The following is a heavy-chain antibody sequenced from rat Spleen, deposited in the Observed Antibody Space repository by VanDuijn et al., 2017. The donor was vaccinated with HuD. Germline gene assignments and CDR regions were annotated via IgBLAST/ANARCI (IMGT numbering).Heavy chain of an antibody. V-gene: IGHV5-20*01. CDR2: INYDGGGT. CDR1: GFTFSDFY. CDR3: TRAPTGIGVMDA. D-gene: IGHD1-9*01. J-gene: IGHJ4*01. Sequence: EVQLVESGGGLVQPGRSLKLSCAASGFTFSDFYLAWVRQTPTKGLEWVASINYDGGGTYYRDSVKGRFTISRDNAKSTLYLQMNSLRSEDTATYYCTRAPTGIGVMDAWGQGASVTVSS.